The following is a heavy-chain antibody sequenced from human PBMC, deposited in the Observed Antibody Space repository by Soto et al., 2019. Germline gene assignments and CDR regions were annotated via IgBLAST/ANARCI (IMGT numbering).Heavy chain of an antibody. D-gene: IGHD3-10*01. V-gene: IGHV3-23*01. J-gene: IGHJ1*01. Sequence: EVQLLASGGGLLQPGGSLRLSCETYGLPFDMYIMSWVRQAPGKGLEWDSAISGTGSNTYYADSVQGRFTISSDNSKSTVYLQMNSLRAEDTAVYYCATLDGLSRLGTWGNFQNWGQGTLVTFSS. CDR2: ISGTGSNT. CDR1: GLPFDMYI. CDR3: ATLDGLSRLGTWGNFQN.